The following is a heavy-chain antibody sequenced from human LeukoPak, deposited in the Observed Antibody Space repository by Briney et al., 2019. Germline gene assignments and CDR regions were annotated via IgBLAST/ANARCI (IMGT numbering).Heavy chain of an antibody. Sequence: QPGGSLRLSCAASGFTFSSYGMHWVRQAPGKGLEWVAVISYDGSNKYYADSVKGRFTISRDNSKNTLYLQMNSLRAEDTAVYYCAREGAIVVVPAAPRAFDYWGQGTLVTVSS. CDR3: AREGAIVVVPAAPRAFDY. CDR2: ISYDGSNK. D-gene: IGHD2-2*01. CDR1: GFTFSSYG. J-gene: IGHJ4*02. V-gene: IGHV3-30*03.